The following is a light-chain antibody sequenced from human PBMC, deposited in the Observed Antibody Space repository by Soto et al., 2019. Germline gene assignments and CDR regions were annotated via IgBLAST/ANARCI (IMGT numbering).Light chain of an antibody. CDR2: GAS. J-gene: IGKJ1*01. CDR1: QSVYNN. Sequence: EVVMSQSPATLSVSPGERATLSCRASQSVYNNLACYQQKAGQAPRLLIHGASTRATGIPARFSGSGSGTEFTLTISVLQAEDSAVYYCQQHDDWPRTFGQGTKVEI. V-gene: IGKV3-15*01. CDR3: QQHDDWPRT.